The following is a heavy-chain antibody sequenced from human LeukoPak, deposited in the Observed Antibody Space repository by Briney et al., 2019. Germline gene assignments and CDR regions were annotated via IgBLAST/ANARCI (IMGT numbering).Heavy chain of an antibody. CDR2: IYSGGST. J-gene: IGHJ4*02. CDR1: GFTVSGNY. D-gene: IGHD3-10*01. CDR3: ARASSVILFDY. Sequence: GGSLRLSCAASGFTVSGNYMSWVRQAPGKGLEWVSVIYSGGSTYYADSVKGRFTISRDNSKNTLYLQMNSLRAEDTAVYYCARASSVILFDYWGQGTLVTVSS. V-gene: IGHV3-53*01.